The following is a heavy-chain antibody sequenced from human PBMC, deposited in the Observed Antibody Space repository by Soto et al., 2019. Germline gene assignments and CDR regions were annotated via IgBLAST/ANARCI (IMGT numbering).Heavy chain of an antibody. CDR2: IKQDGSEK. Sequence: GGSLRLSCAASGFTFSSYWMSWVRQAPGKGLEWVANIKQDGSEKYYVDSVKGRFTISRDNAKNSLYLQMNSLRAEDTAVYYCAREDSSGWYLGVSTVVTRYFDYWGQGTLVTVSS. J-gene: IGHJ4*02. D-gene: IGHD6-19*01. CDR1: GFTFSSYW. V-gene: IGHV3-7*03. CDR3: AREDSSGWYLGVSTVVTRYFDY.